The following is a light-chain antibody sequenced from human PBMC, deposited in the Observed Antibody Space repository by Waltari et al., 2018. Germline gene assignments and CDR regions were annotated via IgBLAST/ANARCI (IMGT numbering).Light chain of an antibody. CDR3: CSYGGSYTWV. Sequence: QSALTQPRSMSGSPGQSVTIPCTGTSSDVVCYNYVSWYQQHPGKVPKLMIYDVSQRPSGIPDRFSGSKSGNTASLTISGLQAEDEADYYCCSYGGSYTWVFGGGTRLTVL. CDR2: DVS. CDR1: SSDVVCYNY. V-gene: IGLV2-11*01. J-gene: IGLJ3*02.